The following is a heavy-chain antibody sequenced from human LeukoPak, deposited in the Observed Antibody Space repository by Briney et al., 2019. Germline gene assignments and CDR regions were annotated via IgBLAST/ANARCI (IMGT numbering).Heavy chain of an antibody. CDR3: ARITPAGRQLDY. D-gene: IGHD6-13*01. CDR2: IDWDDDK. Sequence: SGPTLVNPTQTLTLTCTFSGFSVSTSGMCVSWIRQPPGKALEWLARIDWDDDKYYSTSLKTRLTISKDTSKNQVVLTMTNMDPVDTATYYCARITPAGRQLDYWGQGTLVTVSS. CDR1: GFSVSTSGMC. J-gene: IGHJ4*02. V-gene: IGHV2-70*11.